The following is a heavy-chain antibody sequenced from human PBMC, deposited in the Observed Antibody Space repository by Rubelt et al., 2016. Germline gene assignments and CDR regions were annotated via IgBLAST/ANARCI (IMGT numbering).Heavy chain of an antibody. CDR2: INPSGGST. CDR1: GYTFTSYA. V-gene: IGHV1-46*01. Sequence: QVQLVQSGSELKKPGASVKVSCKASGYTFTSYAMNWVRQAPGQGLEWMGIINPSGGSTSYAQKFQGRVTMTRDTSTSTAYMELRSLRSDDTAVYYCVGGEPADYWGQGTLVTVSS. CDR3: VGGEPADY. J-gene: IGHJ4*02. D-gene: IGHD3-10*01.